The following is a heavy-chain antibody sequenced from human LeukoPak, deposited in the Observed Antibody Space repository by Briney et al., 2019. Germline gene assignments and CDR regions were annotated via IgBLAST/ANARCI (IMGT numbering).Heavy chain of an antibody. Sequence: GSSVKVSCKASGATFSSYAISWVRQAPGQGLEWRGGIIPIFGTANYAQKFQGRVTIITDESTSAAYMELSSLRSEDTAVYYCARASSGDCYYYMDVWGKRTTVTVSS. CDR2: IIPIFGTA. J-gene: IGHJ6*03. CDR3: ARASSGDCYYYMDV. CDR1: GATFSSYA. V-gene: IGHV1-69*05. D-gene: IGHD6-25*01.